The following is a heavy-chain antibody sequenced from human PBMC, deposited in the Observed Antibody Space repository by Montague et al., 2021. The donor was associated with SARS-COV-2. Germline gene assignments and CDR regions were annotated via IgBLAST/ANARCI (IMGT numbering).Heavy chain of an antibody. CDR3: ARDRSYYDILTGYYTICYFDY. J-gene: IGHJ4*02. CDR2: ISSSGSTI. CDR1: GFTFSSYE. Sequence: SLRLSCAASGFTFSSYEMNWVRQAPGKGLEWVSYISSSGSTIYYADSVKGRFTISRDNAKNSLYLQMISLRAEDTAVYYCARDRSYYDILTGYYTICYFDYWGQGTLVTVSS. D-gene: IGHD3-9*01. V-gene: IGHV3-48*03.